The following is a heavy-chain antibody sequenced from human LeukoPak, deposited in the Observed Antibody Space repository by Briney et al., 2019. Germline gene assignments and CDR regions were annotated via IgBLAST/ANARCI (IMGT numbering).Heavy chain of an antibody. CDR2: INHSGST. D-gene: IGHD2-2*01. CDR1: GGSFSGYY. V-gene: IGHV4-34*01. CDR3: ARGRYCSSTSCYVLRIAAAGPTKMFDY. J-gene: IGHJ4*02. Sequence: PSETLSLTXAVYGGSFSGYYWSWICQPPGKGLEWIGEINHSGSTNYNPSLKSRVTISVDTSKNQFSLKLSSVTAADTAVYYCARGRYCSSTSCYVLRIAAAGPTKMFDYWGQGTLVTVSS.